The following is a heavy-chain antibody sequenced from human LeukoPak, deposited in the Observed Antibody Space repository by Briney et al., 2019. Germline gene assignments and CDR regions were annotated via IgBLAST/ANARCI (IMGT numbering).Heavy chain of an antibody. Sequence: GGSLRLSCAASGFTFSNYAMSWVRQAPGKGREWVSTISGSGGRTYYADSVKGLFTISRDNSKNTLYLQKNSLRAEDTAVYYCAKSRFYDSSGHEYFHYWGQGTLVTVSS. CDR1: GFTFSNYA. D-gene: IGHD3-22*01. J-gene: IGHJ1*01. CDR2: ISGSGGRT. CDR3: AKSRFYDSSGHEYFHY. V-gene: IGHV3-23*01.